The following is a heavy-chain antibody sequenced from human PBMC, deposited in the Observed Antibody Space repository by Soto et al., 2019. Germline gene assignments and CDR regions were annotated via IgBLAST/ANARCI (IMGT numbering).Heavy chain of an antibody. D-gene: IGHD6-19*01. Sequence: GASVKVSCKASGGTLSSYAISWVRQAPGQGLEWMGGIIPIFGTANYAQKFQGRVTITADESTSTAYMELNSLKTEDTAVYYCTTVPRTSGWPYYYYYYGMDVWGQGTTVTVSS. J-gene: IGHJ6*02. CDR3: TTVPRTSGWPYYYYYYGMDV. CDR2: IIPIFGTA. V-gene: IGHV1-69*13. CDR1: GGTLSSYA.